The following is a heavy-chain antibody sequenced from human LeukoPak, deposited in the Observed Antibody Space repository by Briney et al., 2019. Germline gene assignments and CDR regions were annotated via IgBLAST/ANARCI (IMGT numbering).Heavy chain of an antibody. CDR2: ISGNGDNT. CDR1: GLTFSTYA. V-gene: IGHV3-23*01. D-gene: IGHD3-10*02. CDR3: AELGITMIGGV. Sequence: GGSLRHPCAVSGLTFSTYAMRWVRPAPGRGLAGVSGISGNGDNTFYAGSVEGRFTNSRDNAENSLYLQMNSPRAEDTAVYYCAELGITMIGGVWGKGTTVTISS. J-gene: IGHJ6*04.